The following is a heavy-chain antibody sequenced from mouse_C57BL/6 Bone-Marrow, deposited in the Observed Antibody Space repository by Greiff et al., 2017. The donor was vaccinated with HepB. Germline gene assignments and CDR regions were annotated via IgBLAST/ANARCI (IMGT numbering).Heavy chain of an antibody. CDR1: GYTFTGYW. J-gene: IGHJ2*01. CDR3: ARFRYYYGSSPYYFDY. D-gene: IGHD1-1*01. CDR2: ILPGSGST. V-gene: IGHV1-9*01. Sequence: QVQLQQSGAELMKPGASVKLSCKATGYTFTGYWIEWVKQRPGHGLEWIGEILPGSGSTNYNEKFKGKATFTADTSSNTAYMQLSSLTTEDSAIYYCARFRYYYGSSPYYFDYWGQGTTLTVSS.